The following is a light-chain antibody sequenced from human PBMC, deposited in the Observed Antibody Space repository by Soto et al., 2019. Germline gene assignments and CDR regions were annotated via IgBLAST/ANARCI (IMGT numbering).Light chain of an antibody. CDR2: GAS. Sequence: EIVLTQSPDTLSLSPGERATLSCRASQSVTSSYLAWYQHKPGQAPRLLIYGASLRATGIPDRFSGSASGTDFSLTISRLEPKDFAVYYCQQHGFSPRTFGPGTRVEIK. J-gene: IGKJ1*01. CDR3: QQHGFSPRT. V-gene: IGKV3-20*01. CDR1: QSVTSSY.